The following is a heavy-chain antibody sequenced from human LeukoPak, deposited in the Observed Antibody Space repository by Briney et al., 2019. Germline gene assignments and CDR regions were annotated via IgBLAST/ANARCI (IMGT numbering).Heavy chain of an antibody. V-gene: IGHV4-30-2*05. CDR3: ARGGDYYDSSGPGYFDY. D-gene: IGHD3-22*01. J-gene: IGHJ4*02. Sequence: SQTLSLTCAVSGGSISSGGYSWSCIRQPPGKGLECIGYIYHSGSTYYNPSLKSRVTISVDTSKNQFSLKLSSVTAADTAVYYCARGGDYYDSSGPGYFDYWGQGTLVTVSS. CDR2: IYHSGST. CDR1: GGSISSGGYS.